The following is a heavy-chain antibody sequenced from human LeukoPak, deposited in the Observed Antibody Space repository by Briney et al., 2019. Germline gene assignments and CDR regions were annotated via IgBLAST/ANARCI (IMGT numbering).Heavy chain of an antibody. CDR2: INHSGST. Sequence: SETLSLTCAVYGGSFSGYYWSWIRQPPGKGLEWIGEINHSGSTNYNPSLKSRATISVDTSKNQFSLKLSSVTAADTAVYYCARSQFGSPYNCFDPWGQGTLVTVSS. V-gene: IGHV4-34*01. D-gene: IGHD3-16*01. CDR3: ARSQFGSPYNCFDP. J-gene: IGHJ5*02. CDR1: GGSFSGYY.